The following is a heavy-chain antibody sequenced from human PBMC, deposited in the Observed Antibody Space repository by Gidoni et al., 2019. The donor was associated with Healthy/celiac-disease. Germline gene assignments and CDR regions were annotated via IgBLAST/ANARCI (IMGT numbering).Heavy chain of an antibody. CDR3: ARHYASATMVRGVIITDYYYGMDV. V-gene: IGHV5-51*01. D-gene: IGHD3-10*01. Sequence: EVQLVQSGAEVKKPGESLKISCKGSGYSFTSYWIGWVRQMPGKGLEWMGIIYPGDSDTRYSPSFQGQVTISADKSISTAYLQWSSLKASDTAMYYCARHYASATMVRGVIITDYYYGMDVWGQGTTVTVSS. CDR1: GYSFTSYW. J-gene: IGHJ6*02. CDR2: IYPGDSDT.